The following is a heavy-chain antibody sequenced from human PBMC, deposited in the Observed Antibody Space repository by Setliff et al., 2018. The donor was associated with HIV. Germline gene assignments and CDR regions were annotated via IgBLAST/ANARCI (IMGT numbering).Heavy chain of an antibody. J-gene: IGHJ5*02. CDR3: ARGYSIALGWFDP. CDR2: INAGNGNT. V-gene: IGHV1-3*01. D-gene: IGHD6-13*01. CDR1: GYTFSSHS. Sequence: ASVKVSCKASGYTFSSHSIHWVRQAPGQGLEWMGWINAGNGNTKYSQKFQSRVTITRDTSASTAYMELSSLRSDDTAVYYCARGYSIALGWFDPWGQGTLVTVSS.